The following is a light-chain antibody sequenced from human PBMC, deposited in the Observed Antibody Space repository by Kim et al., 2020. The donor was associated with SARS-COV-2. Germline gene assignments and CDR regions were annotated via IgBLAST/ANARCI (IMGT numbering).Light chain of an antibody. CDR1: QPISNW. CDR2: KAS. CDR3: QQYTTHFLT. V-gene: IGKV1-5*03. Sequence: EIQMTQSPATLSASVGDAVTITCRASQPISNWLAWYQQKPGKAPKLLISKASTLESGVPSRFSGSGSGTDFTLTISSLQPDDFATYYCQQYTTHFLTVGGGTKVDIK. J-gene: IGKJ4*01.